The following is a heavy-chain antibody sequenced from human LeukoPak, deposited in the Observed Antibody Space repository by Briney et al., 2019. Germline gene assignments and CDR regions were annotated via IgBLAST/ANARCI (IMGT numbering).Heavy chain of an antibody. J-gene: IGHJ4*03. CDR3: ARGGSGWYFDY. D-gene: IGHD6-19*01. Sequence: GESLKISCKGSGYSFTNYWIGWVRQMPGKGLEYMGIIYTVDSDTKYNPSFQGQVTNSVDKSINTAYLQWTSLKASDTAMYYCARGGSGWYFDYWGHGSLVTVSS. CDR2: IYTVDSDT. CDR1: GYSFTNYW. V-gene: IGHV5-51*01.